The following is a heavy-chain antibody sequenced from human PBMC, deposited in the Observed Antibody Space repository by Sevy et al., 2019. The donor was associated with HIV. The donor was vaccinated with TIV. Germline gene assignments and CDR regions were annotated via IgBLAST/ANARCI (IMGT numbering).Heavy chain of an antibody. D-gene: IGHD2-15*01. J-gene: IGHJ4*02. CDR3: AHSQTPDSPGDH. CDR2: IYWDDDK. Sequence: SGPTLVKPTQTLTLTCTFSGFSLSSSGVGVGWIRQPPGKALEWLALIYWDDDKRYSPSLKSRLTITKDTSKNQVVLTMTNMDHVDTATYYCAHSQTPDSPGDHWGQGTLVTVSS. CDR1: GFSLSSSGVG. V-gene: IGHV2-5*02.